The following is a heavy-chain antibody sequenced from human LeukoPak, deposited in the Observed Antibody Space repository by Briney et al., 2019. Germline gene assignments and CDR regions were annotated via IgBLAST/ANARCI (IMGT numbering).Heavy chain of an antibody. CDR3: ARDSPSDYGDYVDY. D-gene: IGHD4-17*01. Sequence: SETLSLTCTVSGGSISSSSYYWGWIRQPPGKGLEWIGSIYYSGSTYYNPSLKSRVTISVDTSKNQFSLKLSSVTAADTAVYYCARDSPSDYGDYVDYWGQGTLVTVSS. V-gene: IGHV4-39*02. CDR1: GGSISSSSYY. J-gene: IGHJ4*02. CDR2: IYYSGST.